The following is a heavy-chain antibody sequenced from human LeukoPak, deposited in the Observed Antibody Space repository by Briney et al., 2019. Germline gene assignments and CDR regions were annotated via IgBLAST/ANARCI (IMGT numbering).Heavy chain of an antibody. Sequence: GGSLSLSCAASGFTFDSYWMHWVRQAPGKGLVWVSGINSDGKATSYADSVKGRFTISRDNAKNTLFLQMNSLRVEDTAVYYCAKLSSYWSFDYWGQGSLVTVSS. CDR2: INSDGKAT. D-gene: IGHD6-13*01. J-gene: IGHJ4*02. CDR1: GFTFDSYW. CDR3: AKLSSYWSFDY. V-gene: IGHV3-74*01.